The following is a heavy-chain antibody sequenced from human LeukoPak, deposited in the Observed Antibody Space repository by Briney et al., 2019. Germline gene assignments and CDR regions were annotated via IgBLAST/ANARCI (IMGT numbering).Heavy chain of an antibody. Sequence: SETLSLTCTVSGGSISSYYWSWIRQPPGKGLEWIGYIYYSGSTNYNPSLKSRVTISVDTSKNQFSLKLSSVTAADTAVYYCARGRSSGWTSEFDYWGQGTLVTVSS. CDR3: ARGRSSGWTSEFDY. CDR1: GGSISSYY. J-gene: IGHJ4*02. V-gene: IGHV4-59*01. CDR2: IYYSGST. D-gene: IGHD6-19*01.